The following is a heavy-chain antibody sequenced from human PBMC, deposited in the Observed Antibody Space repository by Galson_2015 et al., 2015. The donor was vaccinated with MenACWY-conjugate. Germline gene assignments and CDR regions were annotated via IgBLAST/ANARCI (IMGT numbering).Heavy chain of an antibody. D-gene: IGHD6-13*01. CDR2: IIPIFGAA. Sequence: SVKVSCKASGGTFSSYGISWVRQAPGQGLEWMGAIIPIFGAANYAQRFQGRVTMTADESTTTAYMELSSLRSEDTAVYYCARDGHSSTWNLYNWFDPWGQGTLVTVSS. CDR3: ARDGHSSTWNLYNWFDP. V-gene: IGHV1-69*13. CDR1: GGTFSSYG. J-gene: IGHJ5*02.